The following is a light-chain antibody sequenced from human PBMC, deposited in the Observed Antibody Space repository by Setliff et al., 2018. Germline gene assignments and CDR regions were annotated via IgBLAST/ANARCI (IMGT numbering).Light chain of an antibody. V-gene: IGLV2-14*03. CDR3: NAYTSRSTYV. CDR2: NVS. Sequence: QSALTQPASVSGSPGQSITISCSGTSSDVGSYDLVSWYQQHPGEAPKLIIYNVSGRPSGVSHRFSGSKSDNTASLTISGLQAEDEADYYCNAYTSRSTYVFGSGTKVT. CDR1: SSDVGSYDL. J-gene: IGLJ1*01.